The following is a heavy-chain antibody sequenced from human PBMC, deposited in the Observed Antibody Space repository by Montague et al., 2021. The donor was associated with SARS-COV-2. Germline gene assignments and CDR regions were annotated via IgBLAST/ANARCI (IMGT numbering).Heavy chain of an antibody. CDR2: VYTSGST. CDR3: ATPGLSGESWFDP. J-gene: IGHJ5*02. CDR1: GVSISSGTYY. Sequence: TLSLTCTVSGVSISSGTYYWSWIRQPAGKGLEWIGRVYTSGSTNYNPSLESRATLSVDTSKNQFSLKLRSVTAADTAVYFCATPGLSGESWFDPWGQGTLVAVSS. V-gene: IGHV4-61*02. D-gene: IGHD7-27*01.